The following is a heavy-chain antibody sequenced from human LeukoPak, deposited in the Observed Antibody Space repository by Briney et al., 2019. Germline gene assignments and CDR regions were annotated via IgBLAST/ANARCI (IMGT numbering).Heavy chain of an antibody. CDR3: ARDTVTTDYFDY. J-gene: IGHJ4*02. CDR1: GFTFSSYA. D-gene: IGHD4-17*01. CDR2: ISGSGGST. V-gene: IGHV3-23*01. Sequence: GGSLRLSCAASGFTFSSYAMSWVRQAPGKGLEWVSAISGSGGSTYYADSVKGRFTVSRDNSKNTLYLQMNSLRAEDTAVYYCARDTVTTDYFDYWGQGTLVTVSS.